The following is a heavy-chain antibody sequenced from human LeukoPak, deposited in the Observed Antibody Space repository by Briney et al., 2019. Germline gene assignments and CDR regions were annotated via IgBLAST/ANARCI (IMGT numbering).Heavy chain of an antibody. D-gene: IGHD1-14*01. V-gene: IGHV1-18*01. CDR2: ISAYNGNT. J-gene: IGHJ5*02. CDR1: GYTFTSYG. Sequence: ASVKVSCKASGYTFTSYGISWVRQAPGQGLEWMGWISAYNGNTNNAQKLQGRVTMTTDTSTSTAYMELRSLRSDDTAVYYCARSPPTTSKNWFDPWGQGTLVTVSS. CDR3: ARSPPTTSKNWFDP.